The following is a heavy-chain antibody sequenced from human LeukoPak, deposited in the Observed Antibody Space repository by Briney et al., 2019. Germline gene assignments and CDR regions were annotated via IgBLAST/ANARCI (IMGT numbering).Heavy chain of an antibody. CDR2: INHSGST. V-gene: IGHV4-34*01. Sequence: SETLSLTRAVYGGSFSGYYWSWIRQPPGKGLEWIGEINHSGSTNYNPSLKSRVTISVDTSKNQFSLKLSSVTAADTAVYYCAGGSYFYYYYYMDVWGKGTTVTVSS. J-gene: IGHJ6*03. CDR1: GGSFSGYY. D-gene: IGHD1-26*01. CDR3: AGGSYFYYYYYMDV.